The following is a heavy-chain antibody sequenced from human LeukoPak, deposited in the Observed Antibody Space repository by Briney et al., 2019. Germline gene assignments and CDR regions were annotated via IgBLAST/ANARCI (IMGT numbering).Heavy chain of an antibody. Sequence: GASVKVSCKASGYTFTSYDINWVRQATGQGLEWMGWMNPNSGNTGYAQKFQGRVTMTRNTSISTAYMELSSLRSEDTAVYYCATGEYYYGSGSPGAFDIWGQGTMVTVSS. CDR1: GYTFTSYD. J-gene: IGHJ3*02. D-gene: IGHD3-10*01. V-gene: IGHV1-8*01. CDR3: ATGEYYYGSGSPGAFDI. CDR2: MNPNSGNT.